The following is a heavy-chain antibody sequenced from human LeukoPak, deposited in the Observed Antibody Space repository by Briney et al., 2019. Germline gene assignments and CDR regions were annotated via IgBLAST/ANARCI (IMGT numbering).Heavy chain of an antibody. V-gene: IGHV3-23*01. CDR1: GFTFSSYA. J-gene: IGHJ4*02. CDR3: AKCREQWLVCFLDY. CDR2: ISGSGGST. D-gene: IGHD6-19*01. Sequence: GGSLRLSCAASGFTFSSYAMSWVRQAPGKGLEWVSAISGSGGSTYYADSVKGRFTISRDNSKNTLYLQMNSLRAEDTAVYYCAKCREQWLVCFLDYWGRGTLVTVSS.